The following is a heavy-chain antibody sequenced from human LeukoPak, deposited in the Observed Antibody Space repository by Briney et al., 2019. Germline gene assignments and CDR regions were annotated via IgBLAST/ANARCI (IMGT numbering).Heavy chain of an antibody. J-gene: IGHJ4*02. CDR3: ARENLFGRSGYAFDY. CDR2: IWYDGSNK. CDR1: GFTSSSYG. D-gene: IGHD5-12*01. Sequence: GGSLRLSCAASGFTSSSYGMHWVRQAPGKGLEWVAVIWYDGSNKYYADSVKGRFTISRDNSKNTLYLQMNSLRAEDTAVYYCARENLFGRSGYAFDYWGQGPLVTVS. V-gene: IGHV3-33*01.